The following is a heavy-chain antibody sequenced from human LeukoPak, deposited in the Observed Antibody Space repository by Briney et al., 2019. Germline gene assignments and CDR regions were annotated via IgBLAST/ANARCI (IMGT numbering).Heavy chain of an antibody. J-gene: IGHJ4*02. Sequence: PGGSLRLSCAASGFTFSNARMSWVRQAPGKGLEWVGRIKSKTDGGTTDYAAPVKGRFTISRDDSKNTLYLQMNSLKTEDTAVYYCTKEPHDSNLLDYWGQGTLVTVSS. CDR1: GFTFSNAR. V-gene: IGHV3-15*01. CDR2: IKSKTDGGTT. CDR3: TKEPHDSNLLDY. D-gene: IGHD3-22*01.